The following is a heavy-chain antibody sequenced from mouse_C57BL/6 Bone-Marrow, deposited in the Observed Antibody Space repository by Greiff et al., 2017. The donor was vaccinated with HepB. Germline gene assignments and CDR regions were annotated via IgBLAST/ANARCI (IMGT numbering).Heavy chain of an antibody. CDR3: AITGYYGSSYWYFDV. CDR2: IHPSDSDT. J-gene: IGHJ1*03. Sequence: QVQLQQPGAELVKPGASVKVSCKASGYTFTSYWMHWVKQRPGQGLEWIGRIHPSDSDTNYNQKFKGKATLTVDKSSSTAYMQHSSLTSEDSAVYYCAITGYYGSSYWYFDVWGTGTTVTVSS. CDR1: GYTFTSYW. V-gene: IGHV1-74*01. D-gene: IGHD1-1*01.